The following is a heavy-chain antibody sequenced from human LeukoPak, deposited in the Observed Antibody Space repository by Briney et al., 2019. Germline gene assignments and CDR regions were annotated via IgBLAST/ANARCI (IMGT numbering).Heavy chain of an antibody. CDR1: GFTFSNSF. Sequence: GGSLRLSCAASGFTFSNSFMHWVRQAPGKGLVWVSRINSDGSSTNYADSVKGRFTISRDNAKNSLYLQMNSLRAEDAAVYYCARGSQLSTEGDAFDIWGQGTMVTVSS. CDR3: ARGSQLSTEGDAFDI. CDR2: INSDGSST. J-gene: IGHJ3*02. D-gene: IGHD6-13*01. V-gene: IGHV3-74*01.